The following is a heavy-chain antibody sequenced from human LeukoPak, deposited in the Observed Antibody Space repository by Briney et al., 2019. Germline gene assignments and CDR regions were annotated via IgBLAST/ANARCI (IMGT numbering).Heavy chain of an antibody. J-gene: IGHJ4*02. Sequence: PGGSLRLSCAASGFTVSTNYMNWVRQAPGKGLEWVSVVYSGGTTYYADSVKGRFTISRDNSKNTLYLQMNSLRAEDTAVYYCAREMGWNYGDYWGQGTLVTVSS. CDR3: AREMGWNYGDY. V-gene: IGHV3-53*01. D-gene: IGHD1-7*01. CDR2: VYSGGTT. CDR1: GFTVSTNY.